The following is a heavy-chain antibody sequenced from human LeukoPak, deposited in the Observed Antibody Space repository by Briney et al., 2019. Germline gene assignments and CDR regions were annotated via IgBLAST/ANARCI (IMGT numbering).Heavy chain of an antibody. CDR2: INPNSGGT. CDR3: PRGRAMVRGQPDAFDI. V-gene: IGHV1-2*02. J-gene: IGHJ3*02. Sequence: ASVKVSCKASGDTFTGYYMRWVRQAPGQGLEWMGWINPNSGGTNYAQKFQGRVTMTRDTSISTAYMELSRLRSDDTAVYYCPRGRAMVRGQPDAFDIWGQGTMVTVSS. D-gene: IGHD3-10*01. CDR1: GDTFTGYY.